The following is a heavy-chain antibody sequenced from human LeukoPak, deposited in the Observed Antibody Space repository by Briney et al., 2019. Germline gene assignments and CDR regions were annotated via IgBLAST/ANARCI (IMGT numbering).Heavy chain of an antibody. V-gene: IGHV4-59*08. CDR1: GGSINSYY. Sequence: PSETLSLTCTVSGGSINSYYWSWIRQPPGKGLEWIGYIYYTGGETNYNPSVKSRLTISVDTSKNQFSLMLTSVTAADTAVYYCARQPGATAAFDIWAQGTMVTVSS. CDR3: ARQPGATAAFDI. J-gene: IGHJ3*02. CDR2: IYYTGGET. D-gene: IGHD5-18*01.